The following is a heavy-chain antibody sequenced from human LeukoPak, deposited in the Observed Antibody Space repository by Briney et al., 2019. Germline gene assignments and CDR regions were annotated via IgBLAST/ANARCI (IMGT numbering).Heavy chain of an antibody. V-gene: IGHV3-11*01. Sequence: GGSLRLSCAASQFTFSDCYMSWIRQAPGKGLEWLSYISSSGSAIYYADSVKGRFTISRDNAKNSLYLQMNSLRVEDTALYHCARECYSSPWSYGDTCSPRGEGTPGTASS. D-gene: IGHD6-19*01. CDR2: ISSSGSAI. J-gene: IGHJ6*01. CDR1: QFTFSDCY. CDR3: ARECYSSPWSYGDTCSP.